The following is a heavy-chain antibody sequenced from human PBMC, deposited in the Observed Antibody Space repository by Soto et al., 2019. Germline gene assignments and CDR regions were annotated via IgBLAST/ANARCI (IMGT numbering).Heavy chain of an antibody. J-gene: IGHJ4*02. CDR3: ARDRAKIAALYYFDY. CDR1: GYTFTSYY. V-gene: IGHV1-46*01. CDR2: INPSGGST. D-gene: IGHD6-6*01. Sequence: VASVKVSCKASGYTFTSYYMHWVRQAPGQGLEWMGIINPSGGSTSYAQKFQGRVTMTRDTSTSTVYMELSSLRSEDTAVYYCARDRAKIAALYYFDYWGQGTLVTVSS.